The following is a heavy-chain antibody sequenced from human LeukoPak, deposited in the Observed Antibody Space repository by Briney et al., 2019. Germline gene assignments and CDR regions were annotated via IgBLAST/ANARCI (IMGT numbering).Heavy chain of an antibody. CDR2: INHSGST. CDR1: GGSFSGYY. CDR3: AAGIAAAGTINLFDY. D-gene: IGHD6-13*01. J-gene: IGHJ4*02. V-gene: IGHV4-34*01. Sequence: SETLPLTCAVYGGSFSGYYWSWIRQPPGKGLEWIGEINHSGSTNYNPSLKSRVTISVDTSKNQFSLKLSSVTAADTAVYYCAAGIAAAGTINLFDYWGQGTLVTVSS.